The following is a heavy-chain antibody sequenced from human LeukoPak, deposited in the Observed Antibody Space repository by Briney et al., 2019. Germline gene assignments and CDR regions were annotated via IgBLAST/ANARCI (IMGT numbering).Heavy chain of an antibody. CDR2: IYYSGST. CDR1: GGSISSSSYY. CDR3: ARVSYSSRANDY. V-gene: IGHV4-39*07. D-gene: IGHD6-13*01. Sequence: SETLSLTCTVSGGSISSSSYYWGWIRQPPGKGLEWIGSIYYSGSTYYNPSLKSRVTISVDTSKNQFSLKLSSVTAADTAVYYCARVSYSSRANDYWGQGTLVNVSS. J-gene: IGHJ4*02.